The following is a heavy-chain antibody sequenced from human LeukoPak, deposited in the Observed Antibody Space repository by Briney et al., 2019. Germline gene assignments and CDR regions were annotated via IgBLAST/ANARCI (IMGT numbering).Heavy chain of an antibody. J-gene: IGHJ4*02. Sequence: SETLSLTCTVSGGSISSYHWSWIRQPPGKGLEWIGYIYYSGSTNYNPSLKSRVTISVDTSKNQFSLKLSSVTAADTAVYYCARDPGYCSGGSCYPLFDYWGQGTLVTVSS. CDR3: ARDPGYCSGGSCYPLFDY. V-gene: IGHV4-59*01. D-gene: IGHD2-15*01. CDR2: IYYSGST. CDR1: GGSISSYH.